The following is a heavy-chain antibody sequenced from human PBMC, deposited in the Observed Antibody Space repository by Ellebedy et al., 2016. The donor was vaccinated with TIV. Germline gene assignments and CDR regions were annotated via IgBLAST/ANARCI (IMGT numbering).Heavy chain of an antibody. Sequence: PGESLRLSCAASGFSFRSYGMHWVRQAPGKGLEWVAVIWYDGSDMYYAHSVKGRFTISRVNFRNMMYLQMNNLRGDDTAVYYCVKEAIVGDTGITNWIESWGQGTLVTVSS. CDR2: IWYDGSDM. J-gene: IGHJ5*01. CDR3: VKEAIVGDTGITNWIES. D-gene: IGHD2/OR15-2a*01. V-gene: IGHV3-33*06. CDR1: GFSFRSYG.